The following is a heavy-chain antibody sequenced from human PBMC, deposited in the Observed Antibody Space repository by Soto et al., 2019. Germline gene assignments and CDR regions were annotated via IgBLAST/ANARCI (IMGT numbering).Heavy chain of an antibody. CDR3: AKGQIWFGELFLDY. J-gene: IGHJ4*02. Sequence: QVQLVESGGGVVQPGRSLRLSCAASGFTFSSYGMHWVRQAPGKGLEWVAVISYDGSNKYYADSVKGRFTISRDNSKNTRYLQMNSLRAEDTAVYYCAKGQIWFGELFLDYWGQGTLVTVSS. V-gene: IGHV3-30*18. CDR2: ISYDGSNK. CDR1: GFTFSSYG. D-gene: IGHD3-10*01.